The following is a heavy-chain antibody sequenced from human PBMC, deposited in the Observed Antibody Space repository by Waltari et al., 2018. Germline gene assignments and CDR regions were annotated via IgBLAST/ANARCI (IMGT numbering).Heavy chain of an antibody. Sequence: EVQLVESGGGLVKPGGSLRLSCAASGFTFSSYSMNWVRQAPGKGLEWVSSISSSSSYKYYADSVKGRFTISRDNAKNSLYLQMNSLRAEDTAVYYCARDSRATYYYDSSGYFTRLDAFDIWGQGTMVTVSS. CDR3: ARDSRATYYYDSSGYFTRLDAFDI. CDR1: GFTFSSYS. CDR2: ISSSSSYK. V-gene: IGHV3-21*01. D-gene: IGHD3-22*01. J-gene: IGHJ3*02.